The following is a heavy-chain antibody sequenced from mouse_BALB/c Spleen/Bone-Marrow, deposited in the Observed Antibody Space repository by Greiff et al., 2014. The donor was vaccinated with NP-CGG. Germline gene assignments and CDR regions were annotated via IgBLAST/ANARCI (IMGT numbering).Heavy chain of an antibody. CDR2: IDPENGDT. Sequence: VHVKQSGAELVRSGASVKLSCSASGFNIKHYYIHWVKQRPEQGLEWIGWIDPENGDTEYAPKFQGKATMTADTSSNTAYLQLSSLTSEDTAVYYCKASPLMTADYWGQGTTLTVSS. D-gene: IGHD1-2*01. CDR3: KASPLMTADY. J-gene: IGHJ2*01. CDR1: GFNIKHYY. V-gene: IGHV14-4*02.